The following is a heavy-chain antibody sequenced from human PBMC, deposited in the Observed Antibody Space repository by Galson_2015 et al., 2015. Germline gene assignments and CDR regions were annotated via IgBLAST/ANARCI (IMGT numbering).Heavy chain of an antibody. J-gene: IGHJ4*02. Sequence: SLRLSCAASGFTFSSYAMHWVRQAPGKGLEWVAVISYDGSNKFYADSVKGRFTISRDNSKNTLYLQMNSLRAEDTAVYYCAKVSSTGTTRGSFDYWGQGTLVTVSS. CDR1: GFTFSSYA. V-gene: IGHV3-30-3*01. D-gene: IGHD1-1*01. CDR3: AKVSSTGTTRGSFDY. CDR2: ISYDGSNK.